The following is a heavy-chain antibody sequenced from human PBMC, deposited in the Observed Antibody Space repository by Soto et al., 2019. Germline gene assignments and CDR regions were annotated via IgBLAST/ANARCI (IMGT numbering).Heavy chain of an antibody. D-gene: IGHD6-13*01. V-gene: IGHV4-31*03. Sequence: SETLSLTCTVSGGSISSINYYWNWIRQHPGKGLEWIGYIYYSGSTYYNPSLKSRVSISVDTSKNQFSLRLSSVTAADTAVYYCARDPGNPNYFDSWGQGTLVTVSS. CDR1: GGSISSINYY. CDR3: ARDPGNPNYFDS. J-gene: IGHJ4*02. CDR2: IYYSGST.